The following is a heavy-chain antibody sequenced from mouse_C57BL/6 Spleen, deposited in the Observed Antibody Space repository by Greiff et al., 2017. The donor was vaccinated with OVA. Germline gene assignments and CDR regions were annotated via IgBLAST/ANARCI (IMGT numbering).Heavy chain of an antibody. CDR2: IYPGDGDT. J-gene: IGHJ2*01. CDR1: GYAFSSYW. V-gene: IGHV1-80*01. D-gene: IGHD3-2*02. CDR3: ASWGSSGFDY. Sequence: QVQLQQSGAELVKPGASVKISCKASGYAFSSYWMNWVKQRPGKGLEWIGQIYPGDGDTNYTGKFKGKATLTADKSSSTAYMQLTSLTSEDSAVYFCASWGSSGFDYWGQGTTLTVSS.